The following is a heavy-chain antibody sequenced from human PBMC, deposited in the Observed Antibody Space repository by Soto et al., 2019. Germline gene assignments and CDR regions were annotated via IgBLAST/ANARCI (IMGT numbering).Heavy chain of an antibody. CDR2: ISAYNGNT. CDR1: GYTFTSYG. D-gene: IGHD3-10*01. V-gene: IGHV1-18*01. J-gene: IGHJ5*02. Sequence: ASVKVSCKASGYTFTSYGISWVRQAPGQGLEWMGWISAYNGNTNYAQKLQDRVTMTTDTSTSTAYMELRSLRSDDTAVYYCARNSVLLWFGELLPNWFDPWGQGTLVTVSS. CDR3: ARNSVLLWFGELLPNWFDP.